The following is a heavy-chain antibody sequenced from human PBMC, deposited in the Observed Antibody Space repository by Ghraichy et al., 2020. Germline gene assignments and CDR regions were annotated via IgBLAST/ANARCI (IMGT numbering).Heavy chain of an antibody. Sequence: GESLNISCAASGFTFSSYAMHWVRQAPGKGLEWVAVISYDGSNKYYADSVKGRFTISRDNSKNTLYLQMNSLRAEDTAVYYCARGGYCTNGVCTRGPNWFDPWGQGTLVTVSS. V-gene: IGHV3-30-3*01. J-gene: IGHJ5*02. CDR2: ISYDGSNK. CDR3: ARGGYCTNGVCTRGPNWFDP. D-gene: IGHD2-8*01. CDR1: GFTFSSYA.